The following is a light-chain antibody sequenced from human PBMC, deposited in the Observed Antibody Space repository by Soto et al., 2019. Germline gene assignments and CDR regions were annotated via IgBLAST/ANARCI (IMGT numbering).Light chain of an antibody. CDR2: WAS. J-gene: IGKJ2*01. CDR1: QTVLSSSKNKNY. CDR3: QQYFSSLSYT. Sequence: DIVMTQSPDSLALSLGERATINCKSSQTVLSSSKNKNYLAWYQQKPGQPPRLLIYWASTRESGVPDRFSGSGSGTYFTLTISSLQAEDVAVYYCQQYFSSLSYTFGQGTKLEIK. V-gene: IGKV4-1*01.